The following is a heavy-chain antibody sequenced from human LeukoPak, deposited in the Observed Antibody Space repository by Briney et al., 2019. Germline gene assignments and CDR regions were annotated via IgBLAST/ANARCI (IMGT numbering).Heavy chain of an antibody. CDR2: INHSGST. CDR1: GGSFSGYY. V-gene: IGHV4-34*01. CDR3: ARGVASYCSSTSCYYFDY. J-gene: IGHJ4*02. Sequence: SETLSLTCGVYGGSFSGYYWSWIRQPPGKGLEWIGGINHSGSTNYNPSLKSRITILVDTSKNQFSLKLSSVTAADAAVYYCARGVASYCSSTSCYYFDYGGQRTLVTVPS. D-gene: IGHD2-2*01.